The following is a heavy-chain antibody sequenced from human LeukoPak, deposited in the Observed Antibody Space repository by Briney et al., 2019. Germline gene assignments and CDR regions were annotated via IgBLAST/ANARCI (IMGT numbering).Heavy chain of an antibody. V-gene: IGHV3-53*04. CDR2: ICSGGST. CDR3: ARGLRPLDY. J-gene: IGHJ4*02. CDR1: GFTFSSYA. D-gene: IGHD5-12*01. Sequence: GGSLRLSCAASGFTFSSYAMSWVRQAPGKGLEWVSVICSGGSTYYADSVEGRFTISRHNSKNTLYLQMNSLRAEDTAVYYCARGLRPLDYWGQGTLVTVSS.